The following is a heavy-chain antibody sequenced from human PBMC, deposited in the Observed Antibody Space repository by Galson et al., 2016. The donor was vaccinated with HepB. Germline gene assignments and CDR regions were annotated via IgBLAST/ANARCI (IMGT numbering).Heavy chain of an antibody. CDR1: GFTFSRYW. CDR2: IKEDGSAQ. Sequence: SLRLSCAASGFTFSRYWMPWVRQAPGKGLEWVANIKEDGSAQYYVDSVKGRFTISRDNAKNSLYLQMNRLRDEDTAVYFCAKDSGYYRFDSWGQGTLVTVSS. D-gene: IGHD3-22*01. CDR3: AKDSGYYRFDS. J-gene: IGHJ5*01. V-gene: IGHV3-7*01.